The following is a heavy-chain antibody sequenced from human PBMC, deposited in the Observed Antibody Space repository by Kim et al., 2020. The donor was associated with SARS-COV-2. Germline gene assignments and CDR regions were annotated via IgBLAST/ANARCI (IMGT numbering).Heavy chain of an antibody. Sequence: GGSLRLSCAASGFTFSSYSMNWVRQAPGKGLEWVSSISSSSSYIYYADSVKGRFTISRDNAKNSLYLQMNSLRAEDTAVYYCARFGGYCSSTSCPRRGYYYYMDVWGKGTTVTVSS. CDR3: ARFGGYCSSTSCPRRGYYYYMDV. D-gene: IGHD2-2*01. CDR1: GFTFSSYS. J-gene: IGHJ6*03. CDR2: ISSSSSYI. V-gene: IGHV3-21*01.